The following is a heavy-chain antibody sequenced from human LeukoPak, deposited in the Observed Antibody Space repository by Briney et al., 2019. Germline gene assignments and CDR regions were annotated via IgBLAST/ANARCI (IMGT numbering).Heavy chain of an antibody. CDR1: GYTFTIYD. CDR2: MNPNSGNT. Sequence: GASVTVSYKASGYTFTIYDINWVRQATGQGLEWMGWMNPNSGNTGYAQKFQGRVTMTRNTSISTAYMELSSLRSEDTAVYYGARELGYCSSTSCADAFDIWGQGTMVTVSS. CDR3: ARELGYCSSTSCADAFDI. J-gene: IGHJ3*02. D-gene: IGHD2-2*01. V-gene: IGHV1-8*02.